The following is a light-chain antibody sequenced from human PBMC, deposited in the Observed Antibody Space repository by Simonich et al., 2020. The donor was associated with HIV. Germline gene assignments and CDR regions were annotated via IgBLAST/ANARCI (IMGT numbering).Light chain of an antibody. CDR1: SSV. J-gene: IGLJ2*01. CDR2: DVT. CDR3: SSYRSTNNVI. V-gene: IGLV2-14*03. Sequence: QSALTQPASVSGSPGQSITISCTGTSSVSWYQQHPGKAPKLILYDVTIRPSGVSNRFSGSKSGNTASLTISGLQAEDEADYYCSSYRSTNNVIFGGGTKLTVL.